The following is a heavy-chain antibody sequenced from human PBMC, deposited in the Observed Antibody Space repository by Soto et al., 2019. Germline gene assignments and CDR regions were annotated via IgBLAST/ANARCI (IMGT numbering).Heavy chain of an antibody. V-gene: IGHV4-59*08. CDR3: ARLIGNSWLDS. J-gene: IGHJ5*01. D-gene: IGHD4-4*01. CDR1: GGSLTSYY. Sequence: SETLSLTCTVSGGSLTSYYWSWIRQPPGKGLEWIGFVYYTGIARYNPSLKSRVTISVDTSKNQFSLKLNSVTPDDTAVYYCARLIGNSWLDSWGQGTLVTVSS. CDR2: VYYTGIA.